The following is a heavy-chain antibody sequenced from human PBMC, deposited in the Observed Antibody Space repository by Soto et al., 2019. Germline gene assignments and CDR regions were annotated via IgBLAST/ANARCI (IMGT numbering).Heavy chain of an antibody. CDR2: IYYSGST. Sequence: SETLSLTCTVSGGSISSSSYYWGWIRQPPGKGLEWIGSIYYSGSTYYNPSLKSRVTISVDTSKNQFSLKLSSVTAADTAVYYCARSMPFWSGYYTGQNPGYFDLWGRGTLVTVSS. CDR3: ARSMPFWSGYYTGQNPGYFDL. J-gene: IGHJ2*01. V-gene: IGHV4-39*01. D-gene: IGHD3-3*01. CDR1: GGSISSSSYY.